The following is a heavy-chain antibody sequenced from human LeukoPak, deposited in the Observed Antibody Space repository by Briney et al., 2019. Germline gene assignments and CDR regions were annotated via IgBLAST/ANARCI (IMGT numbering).Heavy chain of an antibody. J-gene: IGHJ4*02. V-gene: IGHV3-21*01. CDR1: GFTFSSYS. CDR2: ISSSSSYI. D-gene: IGHD6-19*01. CDR3: ASSGWLRGYFDY. Sequence: GGSLRLSCAASGFTFSSYSMNWVSQAPGKGLEWVSSISSSSSYIYYADSVKGRFTISRDNSKNTLYLQMNSLRAEDTAVYYCASSGWLRGYFDYWGQGTLVTVSS.